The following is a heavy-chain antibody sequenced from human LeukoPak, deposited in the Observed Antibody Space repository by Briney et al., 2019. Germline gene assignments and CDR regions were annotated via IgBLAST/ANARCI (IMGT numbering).Heavy chain of an antibody. Sequence: SETLSLTCTVSGGSISGYYWSWIRQPPGKALEWIGYIYYSGSPKYNPSLKSRVTISVDTSKNQFSLKLSSMTAADTAVYYCARLATAGYLNSWGQGTLVTVSS. CDR2: IYYSGSP. D-gene: IGHD6-19*01. V-gene: IGHV4-59*08. CDR3: ARLATAGYLNS. CDR1: GGSISGYY. J-gene: IGHJ4*02.